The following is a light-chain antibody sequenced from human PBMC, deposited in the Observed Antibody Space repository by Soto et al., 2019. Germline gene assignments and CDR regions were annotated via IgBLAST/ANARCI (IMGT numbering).Light chain of an antibody. Sequence: QSALTQPASVSGSPGQSIPISCTGTSSDVGGYNYVSWYQKHPGKAPKLLISGVTNRPAGVSNRFSGSKSGNTASLTITGLQAEDEADYYCSSYTTSSTWVFGGGTKLTVL. CDR3: SSYTTSSTWV. CDR1: SSDVGGYNY. CDR2: GVT. J-gene: IGLJ3*02. V-gene: IGLV2-14*01.